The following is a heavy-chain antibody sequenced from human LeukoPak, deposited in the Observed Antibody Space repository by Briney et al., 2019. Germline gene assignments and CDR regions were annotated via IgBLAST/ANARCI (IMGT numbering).Heavy chain of an antibody. CDR2: VYNCGNT. D-gene: IGHD6-19*01. CDR3: ARHEQWLAP. V-gene: IGHV4-59*08. CDR1: GGSISSYS. Sequence: PSETLSLTCTVSGGSISSYSWSWIRQPPGKGLEWIGSVYNCGNTKYNPSLKNRVNISKETPKNQVSLKLSSVTAADTAVYYCARHEQWLAPWGQGTLVTVSS. J-gene: IGHJ5*02.